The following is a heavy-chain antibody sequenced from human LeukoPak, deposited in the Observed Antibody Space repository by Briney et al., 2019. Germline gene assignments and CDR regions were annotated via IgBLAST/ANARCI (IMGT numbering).Heavy chain of an antibody. D-gene: IGHD1/OR15-1a*01. Sequence: SETLSLTCTVSGYSISSGYYWGWIRQPPGKGLGWIGSIYHSGSTYYNPSLKSRVTISVDTSKNQFSLKLSSVTAADTAVYYCARVSGGNRSPFDIWGQGTMVTVSS. J-gene: IGHJ3*02. CDR2: IYHSGST. CDR3: ARVSGGNRSPFDI. CDR1: GYSISSGYY. V-gene: IGHV4-38-2*02.